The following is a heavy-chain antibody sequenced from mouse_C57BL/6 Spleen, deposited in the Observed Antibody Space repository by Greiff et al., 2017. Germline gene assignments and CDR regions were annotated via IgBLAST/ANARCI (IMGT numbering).Heavy chain of an antibody. CDR3: AREEVAWFAY. J-gene: IGHJ3*01. CDR2: IYPGDGDT. CDR1: GYAFSSYW. V-gene: IGHV1-80*01. Sequence: QVQLKESGAELVKPGASVKISCKASGYAFSSYWMNWVKQRPGKGLEWIGQIYPGDGDTNYNGKFKGKATLTADKSSSTAYMQLSSLTSEDSAVYFCAREEVAWFAYWGQGTLVTVSA.